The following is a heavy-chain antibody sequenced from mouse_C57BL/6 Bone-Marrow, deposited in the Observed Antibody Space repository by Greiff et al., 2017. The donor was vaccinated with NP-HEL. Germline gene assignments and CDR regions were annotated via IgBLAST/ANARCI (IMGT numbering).Heavy chain of an antibody. D-gene: IGHD2-4*01. V-gene: IGHV1-59*01. J-gene: IGHJ3*01. CDR1: GYTFTSYW. CDR2: IDPSDSYT. CDR3: ARSHYEGCAY. Sequence: QVQLQQPGAELVRPGTSVKLSCKASGYTFTSYWMHWVKQRPGQGLEWIGVIDPSDSYTNYNQKFKGKATLTVDTSSSTAYMQLSSLTSEDSAVYYCARSHYEGCAYWGQGTLVTVSA.